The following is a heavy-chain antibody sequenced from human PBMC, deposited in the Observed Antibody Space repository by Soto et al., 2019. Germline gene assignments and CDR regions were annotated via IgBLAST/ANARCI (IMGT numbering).Heavy chain of an antibody. V-gene: IGHV1-18*01. D-gene: IGHD3-10*01. CDR1: GDTFTNFG. J-gene: IGHJ5*02. CDR2: IATYNSNK. CDR3: ARVLRGVVNWFDP. Sequence: HLVQSGPEVKKPGASVTVSCKTSGDTFTNFGLSWVRQAPGQGLEWMGWIATYNSNKNYAQKFQGRLTLTTGTSTSTGYMELKSLEYDDTAVYYCARVLRGVVNWFDPWRQGTLVTVSS.